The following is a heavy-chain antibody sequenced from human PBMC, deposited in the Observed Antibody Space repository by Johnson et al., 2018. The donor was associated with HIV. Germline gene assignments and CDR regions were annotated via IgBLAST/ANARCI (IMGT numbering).Heavy chain of an antibody. J-gene: IGHJ3*02. CDR3: ARGAALPAAFDI. Sequence: QVQLVESGGGVVQPGRSLRLSCAASGFTFSSYGMHWVRQAPGKGLEWVSVIYSGGSTYYADSVTGRFTISRDNSKNTLYLQMNSLRAEDTAVYYCARGAALPAAFDIWGQGTMVTVSS. D-gene: IGHD2-15*01. V-gene: IGHV3-NL1*01. CDR1: GFTFSSYG. CDR2: IYSGGST.